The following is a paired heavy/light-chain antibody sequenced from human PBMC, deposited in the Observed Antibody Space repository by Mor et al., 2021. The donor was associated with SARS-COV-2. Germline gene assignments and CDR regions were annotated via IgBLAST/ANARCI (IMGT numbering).Heavy chain of an antibody. CDR2: INTDGSEI. J-gene: IGHJ3*02. Sequence: DVQLVESGGGLVQPGGSLRLSCVASGFTFSNYWMDWVRQAPGKGPEWVANINTDGSEIYYVDSVKGRFTSSRDNAQNSLYLQMNSLRAEDTAVYYCARGCTGDGCDGVFDIWGQGTMVTVSS. V-gene: IGHV3-7*03. CDR3: ARGCTGDGCDGVFDI. D-gene: IGHD2-8*02. CDR1: GFTFSNYW.
Light chain of an antibody. CDR3: QQHRHWFT. CDR1: QSVSSK. J-gene: IGKJ4*01. CDR2: AAS. Sequence: EIVMTQSPATLSVSPGERATLSCRASQSVSSKLAWYQQKPGQAPRLLMYAASTRATGIPARFSGSGSGTEFTLTISSLQSEDVAVYYCQQHRHWFTFGGGTKVDIK. V-gene: IGKV3D-15*01.